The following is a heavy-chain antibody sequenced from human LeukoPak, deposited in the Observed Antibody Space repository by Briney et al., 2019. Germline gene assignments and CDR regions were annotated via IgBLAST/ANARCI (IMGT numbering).Heavy chain of an antibody. CDR3: ARDILYFRELLGDAFDI. J-gene: IGHJ3*02. CDR2: ISSSSGYI. Sequence: PGGSLRLSCAASGFTLSRYCMNWVRQAPGKGLEWVSSISSSSGYIYYADSVKGRFTISKDKVKNSLYLQMNSLRAEDTAVYYCARDILYFRELLGDAFDIWGQGTMVTVSS. D-gene: IGHD3-10*01. V-gene: IGHV3-21*01. CDR1: GFTLSRYC.